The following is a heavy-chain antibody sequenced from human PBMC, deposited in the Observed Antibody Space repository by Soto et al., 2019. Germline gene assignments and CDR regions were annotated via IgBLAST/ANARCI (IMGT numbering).Heavy chain of an antibody. D-gene: IGHD6-19*01. J-gene: IGHJ6*02. Sequence: ASVKVSCKASGYTFTSYGISWVRQAPGQGLEWMGWISAYNGNTNYAQKFQGWVTMTRDTSISTAYMELSRLRSDDTAAYYCARDRFEAVAGFYYYYGMDVWGQGTTVTVSS. CDR3: ARDRFEAVAGFYYYYGMDV. CDR1: GYTFTSYG. V-gene: IGHV1-18*04. CDR2: ISAYNGNT.